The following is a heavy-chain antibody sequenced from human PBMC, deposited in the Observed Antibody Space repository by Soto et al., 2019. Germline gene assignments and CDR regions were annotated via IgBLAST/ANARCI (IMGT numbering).Heavy chain of an antibody. CDR2: IIPIFGTA. Sequence: SVKGSCTASGGTFRSYAISWVRQAPGQGLEWMGGIIPIFGTANYAQKFQGRVTITADESTSTAYMELSSLRSEDTAVYYCARNAVRQGYLNWFDPWGQGTLVTVSS. CDR1: GGTFRSYA. V-gene: IGHV1-69*01. D-gene: IGHD5-12*01. CDR3: ARNAVRQGYLNWFDP. J-gene: IGHJ5*02.